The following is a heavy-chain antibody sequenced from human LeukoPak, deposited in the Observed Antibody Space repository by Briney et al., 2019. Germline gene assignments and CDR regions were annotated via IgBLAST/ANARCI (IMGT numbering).Heavy chain of an antibody. CDR2: IYYSGST. J-gene: IGHJ4*02. Sequence: SETLSLTCTVSGGSISSYYWSWIRQPPGKGLEWIGYIYYSGSTNYNPSLKSRVTISIDTSKNQFSLKLSSVTAADTAVYYCARDPLMGRYSYWGQGTLVTVSS. D-gene: IGHD6-19*01. V-gene: IGHV4-59*12. CDR1: GGSISSYY. CDR3: ARDPLMGRYSY.